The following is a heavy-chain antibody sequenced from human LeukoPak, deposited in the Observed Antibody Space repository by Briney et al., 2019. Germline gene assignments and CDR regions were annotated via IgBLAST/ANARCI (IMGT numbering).Heavy chain of an antibody. D-gene: IGHD3-3*01. CDR3: ARDREYYDFWSGYYYYYMDV. V-gene: IGHV4-30-4*08. CDR2: IYYSGST. CDR1: GGSISSGDYY. J-gene: IGHJ6*03. Sequence: SETLSLTCTVSGGSISSGDYYWSWIRQPPGKGLEWIGYIYYSGSTYYNPSLKSRVTISVDTSKNQFSLKLSSVTAADTAVYYCARDREYYDFWSGYYYYYMDVWGKGTTVTVSS.